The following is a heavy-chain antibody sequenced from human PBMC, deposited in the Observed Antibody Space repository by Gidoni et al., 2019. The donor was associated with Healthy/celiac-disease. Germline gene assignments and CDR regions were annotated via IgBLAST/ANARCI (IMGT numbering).Heavy chain of an antibody. CDR2: IRSKAYGGTT. V-gene: IGHV3-49*05. Sequence: EVQLVESGGGLVKPGRSRRRSGTASGFTCGDYSMSWFRQAPGKGLEWVGFIRSKAYGGTTEYAASVKGRFTISRDDSKSIAYLQMNSLKTEDTAVYYCTRGRSSNYGAATFDYWGQGTLVTVSS. CDR1: GFTCGDYS. CDR3: TRGRSSNYGAATFDY. J-gene: IGHJ4*02. D-gene: IGHD4-4*01.